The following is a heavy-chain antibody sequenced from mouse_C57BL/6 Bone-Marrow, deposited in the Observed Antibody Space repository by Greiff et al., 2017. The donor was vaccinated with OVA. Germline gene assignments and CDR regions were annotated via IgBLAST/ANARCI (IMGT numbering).Heavy chain of an antibody. J-gene: IGHJ1*03. CDR1: GYTFTDYN. CDR3: ARSSYYYGSSSWYFDV. D-gene: IGHD1-1*01. Sequence: VQLKQSGPELVKPGASVKIPCKASGYTFTDYNMDWVKQSHGKSLEWIGDINPNNGGTIYNQKFKGKATLTVDKSSSTAYMELRSLTSEDTAVYYCARSSYYYGSSSWYFDVWGTGTTVTVSS. CDR2: INPNNGGT. V-gene: IGHV1-18*01.